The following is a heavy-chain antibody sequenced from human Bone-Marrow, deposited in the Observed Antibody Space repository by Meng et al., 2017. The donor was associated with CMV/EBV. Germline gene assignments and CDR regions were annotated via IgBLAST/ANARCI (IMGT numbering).Heavy chain of an antibody. CDR3: AKDPKASAVVCSSTSCYFDH. CDR1: GFTFSSYG. Sequence: GGSLRLSCAASGFTFSSYGMHWVRQAPGKGLEWVAFIRYDGSDKYYVDSVKGRFTISRDNSKNILYLQMNSLRAEDTAVYYCAKDPKASAVVCSSTSCYFDHWGQGTRVTVYS. V-gene: IGHV3-30*02. J-gene: IGHJ4*02. D-gene: IGHD2-2*01. CDR2: IRYDGSDK.